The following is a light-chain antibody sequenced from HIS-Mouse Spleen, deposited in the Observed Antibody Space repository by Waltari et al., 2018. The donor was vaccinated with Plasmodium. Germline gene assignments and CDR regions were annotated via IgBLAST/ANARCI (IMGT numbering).Light chain of an antibody. Sequence: SYELTQPPSVSVSPGQTARITCSGDALPQKYAYWYQQKSGQSTVLVIYEDSKRPSGIPERFSGSSSGTMATLTISGAQVEDEADYYCYSTDSSGNHRVFGGGTKLTVL. J-gene: IGLJ3*02. V-gene: IGLV3-10*01. CDR1: ALPQKY. CDR3: YSTDSSGNHRV. CDR2: EDS.